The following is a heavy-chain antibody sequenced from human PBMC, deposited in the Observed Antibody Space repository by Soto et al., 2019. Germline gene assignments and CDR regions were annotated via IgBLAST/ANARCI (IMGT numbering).Heavy chain of an antibody. CDR3: ARDLGFGTGTPYFDY. CDR2: ISSSSSYI. D-gene: IGHD1-7*01. V-gene: IGHV3-21*01. J-gene: IGHJ4*02. Sequence: EVQLVESGGGLVKPGGSLRLSCAASGFTFSSYSMNWVRQAPGKGLEWVTSISSSSSYIYYADSVKGRFTISRDNAKNSLYLQMNSLRAEDTAVYYCARDLGFGTGTPYFDYWGQGTLVTVSS. CDR1: GFTFSSYS.